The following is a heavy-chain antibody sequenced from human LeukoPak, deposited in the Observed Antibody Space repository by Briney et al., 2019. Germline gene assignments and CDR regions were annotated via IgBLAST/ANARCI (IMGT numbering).Heavy chain of an antibody. Sequence: VASVKVSCKASGYTFTDYYMYWVRQGPGQGPECMGVIHPSGGGTTYAQKFQGRVTLTKDTATSTVYIELSSLRSDDTAVYYCARMAMDPAMVTNFFDLWGQGTLLIVSA. CDR2: IHPSGGGT. CDR3: ARMAMDPAMVTNFFDL. J-gene: IGHJ4*02. V-gene: IGHV1-46*01. D-gene: IGHD5-18*01. CDR1: GYTFTDYY.